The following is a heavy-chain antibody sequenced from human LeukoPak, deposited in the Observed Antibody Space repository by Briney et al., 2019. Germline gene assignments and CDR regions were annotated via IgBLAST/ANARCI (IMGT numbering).Heavy chain of an antibody. CDR3: ARSLGFCSSSNCQEYLQH. Sequence: PGGSLRLSCAASGFTVSSNYMSWVRQAPGKGLEWVSVIYRSGSTYYADSVKGRFTISRDNSNNTLYLQMNSLRAEDTAVYYCARSLGFCSSSNCQEYLQHWAQGTPVTVSS. D-gene: IGHD2-2*01. V-gene: IGHV3-53*01. CDR2: IYRSGST. CDR1: GFTVSSNY. J-gene: IGHJ1*01.